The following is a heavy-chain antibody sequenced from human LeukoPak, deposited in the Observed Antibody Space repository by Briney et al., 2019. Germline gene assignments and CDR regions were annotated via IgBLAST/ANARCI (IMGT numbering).Heavy chain of an antibody. J-gene: IGHJ4*02. CDR3: ARVGLVSSSWYYDY. CDR1: GYTFTGYY. Sequence: ASVTVSCTASGYTFTGYYMRWVRQAPGQGLEWMGWINPNSGGTNYAQKFQGRVTMTRDTSISTAYMELSRLRSDDTAVYYCARVGLVSSSWYYDYWGQGTLVTVSS. V-gene: IGHV1-2*02. CDR2: INPNSGGT. D-gene: IGHD6-13*01.